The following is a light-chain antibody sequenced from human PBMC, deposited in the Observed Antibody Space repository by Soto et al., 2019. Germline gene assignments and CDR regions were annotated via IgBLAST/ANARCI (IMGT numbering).Light chain of an antibody. CDR2: DVS. CDR1: SSDVGGYNY. J-gene: IGLJ1*01. V-gene: IGLV2-14*01. Sequence: QSALTQPASVSGSPGQSITISCTGTSSDVGGYNYVSWYQQHPGKAPKLMIYDVSNRPSGVSNRFSGSKSGNTASLTISGFQAENEADYYCSSYTSSSTPYVSGTGTKFTVL. CDR3: SSYTSSSTPYV.